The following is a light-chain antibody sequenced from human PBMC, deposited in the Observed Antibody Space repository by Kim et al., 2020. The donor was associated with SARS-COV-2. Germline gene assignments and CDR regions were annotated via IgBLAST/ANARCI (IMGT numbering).Light chain of an antibody. Sequence: QSVLTQPPSASGTPGQRVTISCSGSSSNIGTNAVNWYQQLPGTAPRLVIHSKNQRPSGVPDRFSGSKSGTSASLAISGLQSEDEADYYCAAWDDRLNGWVFGGGTKLTVL. CDR3: AAWDDRLNGWV. V-gene: IGLV1-44*01. CDR1: SSNIGTNA. CDR2: SKN. J-gene: IGLJ3*02.